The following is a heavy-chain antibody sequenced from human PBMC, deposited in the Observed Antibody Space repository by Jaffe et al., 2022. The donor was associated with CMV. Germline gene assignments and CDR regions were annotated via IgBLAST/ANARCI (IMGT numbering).Heavy chain of an antibody. D-gene: IGHD3-10*01. CDR2: IYYSGST. Sequence: QLQLQESGPGLVKPSETLSLTCTVSGGSISSSNYYWGWIRQPPGKGLEWIGSIYYSGSTYYNPSLKSRVTISVDTSKKLFSLKLSSVTAADTAVYYCARQPRPLEWFGELPSFYFDYWGQGTLVTVSS. J-gene: IGHJ4*02. CDR3: ARQPRPLEWFGELPSFYFDY. V-gene: IGHV4-39*01. CDR1: GGSISSSNYY.